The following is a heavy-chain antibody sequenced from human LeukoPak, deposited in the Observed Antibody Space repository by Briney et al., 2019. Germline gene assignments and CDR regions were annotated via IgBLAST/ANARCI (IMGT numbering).Heavy chain of an antibody. CDR2: ISSSSSNI. J-gene: IGHJ4*02. Sequence: AGTLRLSCAASGFTFSSFSMNWVRQAPGQGLEWFSSISSSSSNIYYAVSGKGRFTISGDNANNSLYLQRNSLRAEDTAVYYCAREGMGYYDSSGYRAGDFAYWGQGTLVTVPS. V-gene: IGHV3-21*01. D-gene: IGHD3-22*01. CDR1: GFTFSSFS. CDR3: AREGMGYYDSSGYRAGDFAY.